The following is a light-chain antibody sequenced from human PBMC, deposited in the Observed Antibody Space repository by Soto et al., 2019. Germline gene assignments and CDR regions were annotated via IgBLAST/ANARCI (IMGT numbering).Light chain of an antibody. V-gene: IGKV3-15*01. CDR2: GAF. Sequence: ETVMTQSPDTLSVSPGERATLSCRASQSVRTSLAWYQQKPGQAPRLLIYGAFTSATNIPPRFSGSGSGTEFTLAIDSLQSEDFAVYYCHQYAFWPYTFGQGTK. CDR3: HQYAFWPYT. CDR1: QSVRTS. J-gene: IGKJ2*01.